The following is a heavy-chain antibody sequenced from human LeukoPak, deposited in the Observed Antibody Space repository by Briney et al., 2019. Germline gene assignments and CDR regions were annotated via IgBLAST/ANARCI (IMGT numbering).Heavy chain of an antibody. CDR3: ARDRMMGY. V-gene: IGHV3-48*02. Sequence: GGSLRLSCAASGFTFSSYSMNWVRQAPGKGLEWVSYISSGTSTIYHADSVKGRFTISRDNAKNSLFLQMNSLRDEDTAVYHCARDRMMGYWGQGTLVTVSS. CDR2: ISSGTSTI. D-gene: IGHD3-16*01. J-gene: IGHJ4*02. CDR1: GFTFSSYS.